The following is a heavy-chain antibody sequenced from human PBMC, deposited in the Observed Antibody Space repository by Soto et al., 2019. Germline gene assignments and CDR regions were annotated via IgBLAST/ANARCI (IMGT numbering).Heavy chain of an antibody. CDR3: ARDSILTGSILG. D-gene: IGHD3-9*01. CDR1: GFTFSSYS. J-gene: IGHJ4*02. V-gene: IGHV3-21*01. CDR2: ISSSSSYI. Sequence: GGSLRLSCAASGFTFSSYSMNWVRQAPGKGLEWVSSISSSSSYIYYADSVKGRFTISRDNAKNSLYLQMNSLRAEDTAVYYCARDSILTGSILGWGQEPLVTVS.